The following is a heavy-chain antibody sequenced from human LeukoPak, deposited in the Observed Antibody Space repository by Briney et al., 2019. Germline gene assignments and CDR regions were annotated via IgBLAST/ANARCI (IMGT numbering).Heavy chain of an antibody. CDR1: GFTFSSYG. V-gene: IGHV3-64*02. J-gene: IGHJ4*02. D-gene: IGHD6-19*01. Sequence: GGSLRLSCAASGFTFSSYGMHWVRQAPGKGLEVVSAITSNGGNTFYADSVKDRFTISRDNSKNTLYLQMGSLRDEDMVVYYCARSSGGWYDYWGQGTLVTVSS. CDR2: ITSNGGNT. CDR3: ARSSGGWYDY.